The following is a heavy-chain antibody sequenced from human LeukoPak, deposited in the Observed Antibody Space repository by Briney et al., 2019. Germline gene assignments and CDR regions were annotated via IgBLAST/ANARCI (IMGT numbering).Heavy chain of an antibody. Sequence: SGGSLRLSCAASGFSVGDKYMSWVRQAPGKGLEWVSLIYSAGDTFYSDSVRGRFTVSRDNSKNTLYLQMNSLRAEDTAFYYRARDSNSFPNFFDLWGQGTLVTVSS. J-gene: IGHJ4*02. V-gene: IGHV3-53*01. CDR2: IYSAGDT. CDR3: ARDSNSFPNFFDL. CDR1: GFSVGDKY. D-gene: IGHD4-23*01.